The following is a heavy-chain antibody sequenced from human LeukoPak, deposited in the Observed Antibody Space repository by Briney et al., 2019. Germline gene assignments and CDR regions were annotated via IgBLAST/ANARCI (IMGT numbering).Heavy chain of an antibody. CDR2: ISGDGGVTT. CDR1: GFSFYNFA. V-gene: IGHV3-23*01. CDR3: AKSRYGDYEDFDY. J-gene: IGHJ4*02. D-gene: IGHD4-17*01. Sequence: GGSLRLSCAASGFSFYNFAMSWVRQAPGRGLEWVSVISGDGGVTTKYAASVKGRSTISRDNSKNTLYLQMNSLRAEDTAVYYCAKSRYGDYEDFDYWGQGTLVTVSS.